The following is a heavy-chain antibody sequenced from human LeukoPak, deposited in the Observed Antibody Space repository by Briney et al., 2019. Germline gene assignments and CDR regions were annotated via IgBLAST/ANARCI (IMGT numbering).Heavy chain of an antibody. Sequence: GSLRLSCAASRFTFSRYWMHWVRQAPGKGLVWVSRINSDGISTSYADSVKGRFTISRDNAKNTLYLQMNSLRVDDTALYYCATDLSGSEDRWGQGTLVTVSS. J-gene: IGHJ5*02. D-gene: IGHD1-26*01. V-gene: IGHV3-74*01. CDR3: ATDLSGSEDR. CDR1: RFTFSRYW. CDR2: INSDGIST.